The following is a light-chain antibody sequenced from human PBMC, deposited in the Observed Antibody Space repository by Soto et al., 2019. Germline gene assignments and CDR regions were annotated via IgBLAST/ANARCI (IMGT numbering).Light chain of an antibody. V-gene: IGKV3-20*01. CDR3: QQYGLSLLT. Sequence: LLTQSPATLSMSPVESASVCFRASENVGSYLAWYQQRPDQAPRLVIYGTSSRATGIPDRFSGSGSGTDFTLSISRLEPEDFAVYYCQQYGLSLLTFGGGTKVDIK. CDR2: GTS. J-gene: IGKJ4*01. CDR1: ENVGSY.